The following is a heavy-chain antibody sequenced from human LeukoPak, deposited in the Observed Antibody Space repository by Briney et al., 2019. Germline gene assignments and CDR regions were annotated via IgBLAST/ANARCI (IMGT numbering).Heavy chain of an antibody. Sequence: SETLSLTCTVSGGSISSYYWSWIRQPPWKGLEWIGYIYYSGSTNYNPSLKSRVTISVDTSKNQFSLKLSSVTAADTAVYYCARVGHYYYYGMDVWGQGTTVTVSS. CDR1: GGSISSYY. CDR2: IYYSGST. J-gene: IGHJ6*02. D-gene: IGHD3-16*01. V-gene: IGHV4-59*01. CDR3: ARVGHYYYYGMDV.